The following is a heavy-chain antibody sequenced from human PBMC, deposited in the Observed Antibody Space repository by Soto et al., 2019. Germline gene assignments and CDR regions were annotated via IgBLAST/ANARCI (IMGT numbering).Heavy chain of an antibody. D-gene: IGHD3-10*01. CDR3: ARVRHLFPM. CDR1: SVTFSSYA. J-gene: IGHJ3*02. CDR2: IIPIFGTA. Sequence: SVKACSQAPSVTFSSYALSSVRQAHGQGLEWMGGIIPIFGTANYAQKFQGRVRIPADESTSTAYMELSSLRSEDTAGYYCARVRHLFPMWGQGIMVTVPS. V-gene: IGHV1-69*13.